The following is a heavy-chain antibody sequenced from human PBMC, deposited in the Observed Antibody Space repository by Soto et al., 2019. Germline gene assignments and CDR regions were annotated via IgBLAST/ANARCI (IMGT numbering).Heavy chain of an antibody. V-gene: IGHV4-39*01. CDR2: IYYSGST. J-gene: IGHJ4*02. CDR1: GGSISRSSYY. Sequence: PSETLSLTCTVSGGSISRSSYYWGWIRQSPGKGLEWIGSIYYSGSTYYNPSLMSRVTISVDTSKNQFSLKLTSVTAADTAVHYRARGYCSGSTCYSFEYWGQGTQVTVSS. D-gene: IGHD2-15*01. CDR3: ARGYCSGSTCYSFEY.